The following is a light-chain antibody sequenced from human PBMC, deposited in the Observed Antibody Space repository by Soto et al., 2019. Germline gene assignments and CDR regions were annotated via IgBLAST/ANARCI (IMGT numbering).Light chain of an antibody. CDR1: SGHSTYA. CDR2: VNSDGSH. J-gene: IGLJ2*01. CDR3: QTWDTDIQV. V-gene: IGLV4-69*01. Sequence: QPVLTQSPSASASLGASVKLTCTLSSGHSTYAIAWHQQQPEKGPRYLMKVNSDGSHSKGDGIPDRFSGSSSGAERYLSISSLQSEDEADYYCQTWDTDIQVFGGGTKLTVL.